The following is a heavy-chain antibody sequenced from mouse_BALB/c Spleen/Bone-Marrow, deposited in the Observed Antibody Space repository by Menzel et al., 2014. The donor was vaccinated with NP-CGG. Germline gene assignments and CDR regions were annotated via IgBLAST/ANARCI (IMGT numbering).Heavy chain of an antibody. V-gene: IGHV2-2*01. J-gene: IGHJ4*01. D-gene: IGHD2-1*01. CDR2: IWSGGST. Sequence: QVQLQQSGPGLVQPPQSLSITCTVSGSSLTTYDVVWVRQSPGKGLEWLGVIWSGGSTDYNAAFISRLSINKDNSKSQVFFKMNNLQAYDTAIYYCARRNGNFRYYAMDYRGQGTSVTVSS. CDR1: GSSLTTYD. CDR3: ARRNGNFRYYAMDY.